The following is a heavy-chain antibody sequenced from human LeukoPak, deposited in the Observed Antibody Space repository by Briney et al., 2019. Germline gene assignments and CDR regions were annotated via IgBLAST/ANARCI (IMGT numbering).Heavy chain of an antibody. CDR3: ARLGNVDTGILYYYYGMDV. J-gene: IGHJ6*02. D-gene: IGHD5-18*01. CDR1: GYSFTSYW. V-gene: IGHV5-51*01. Sequence: GESLKISCKGSGYSFTSYWIGWVRQMPGKGLEWMGIIYPGDSDTRYSPSFQGQVTISADKSISTAYLQWSSLKASDTAMYYCARLGNVDTGILYYYYGMDVWGQGTTVTVSS. CDR2: IYPGDSDT.